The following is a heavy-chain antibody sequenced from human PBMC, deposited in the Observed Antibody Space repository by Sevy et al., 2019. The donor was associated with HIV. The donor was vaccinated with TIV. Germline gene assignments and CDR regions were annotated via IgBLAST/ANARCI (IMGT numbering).Heavy chain of an antibody. CDR2: IYNTGST. J-gene: IGHJ2*01. Sequence: SETLSLTCTVSGGSIRINSYYWGWVRQPPGKGLEWIGSIYNTGSTSYNPSLKSRVTISVDTSKNNFSLRLTSVTAADTAVYYCATPRDTDWYEGAGGYFDLWGRGTLVTVSS. CDR3: ATPRDTDWYEGAGGYFDL. V-gene: IGHV4-39*02. D-gene: IGHD3-9*01. CDR1: GGSIRINSYY.